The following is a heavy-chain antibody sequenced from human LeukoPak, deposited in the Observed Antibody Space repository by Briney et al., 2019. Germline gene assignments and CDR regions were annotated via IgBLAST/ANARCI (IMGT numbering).Heavy chain of an antibody. D-gene: IGHD5-18*01. CDR2: IIPILGIA. J-gene: IGHJ4*02. CDR1: GGTFSSYA. V-gene: IGHV1-69*04. Sequence: SVKVSCKASGGTFSSYAISWVRQAPGQGLEWMGRIIPILGIANYAQKFQGRVTITADKSTSTAYMELSRLRSEDTGVYYCASVGYSYGYSFDYWGQGTLVTVSS. CDR3: ASVGYSYGYSFDY.